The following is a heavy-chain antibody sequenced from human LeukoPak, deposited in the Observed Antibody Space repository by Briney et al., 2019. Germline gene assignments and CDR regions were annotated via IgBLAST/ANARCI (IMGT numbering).Heavy chain of an antibody. Sequence: GASVKVSCKASGGTFSSYAISWVRQAPGQGLEWMGWISGYNANRNHAQKLQGRVTMTKDTPTSTAYMELRSLRSDDTAVYYCARSRVGDAFDIWGQGTMVTVSS. V-gene: IGHV1-18*01. J-gene: IGHJ3*02. CDR1: GGTFSSYA. D-gene: IGHD1-26*01. CDR3: ARSRVGDAFDI. CDR2: ISGYNANR.